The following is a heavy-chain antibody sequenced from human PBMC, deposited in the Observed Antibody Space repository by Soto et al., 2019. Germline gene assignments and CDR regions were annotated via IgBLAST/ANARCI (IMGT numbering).Heavy chain of an antibody. CDR2: IYYSGTT. J-gene: IGHJ6*02. CDR3: ARTYCTTTACQAHGIDV. V-gene: IGHV4-59*01. Sequence: SETLSLTCTVSGGSISTYYWNWIRQPPGKGLESIGYIYYSGTTNYNPPLKSRITISVDTSGNQFSLKLSSVTAADTAVYFCARTYCTTTACQAHGIDVWGQGTTVTVSS. D-gene: IGHD4-4*01. CDR1: GGSISTYY.